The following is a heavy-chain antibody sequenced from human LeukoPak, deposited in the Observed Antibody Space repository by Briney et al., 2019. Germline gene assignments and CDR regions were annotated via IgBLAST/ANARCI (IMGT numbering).Heavy chain of an antibody. CDR2: ISSSGSTI. CDR1: GFTFSSYE. CDR3: ARDTSCSSTSCPPPPYYYYGMDV. V-gene: IGHV3-48*03. J-gene: IGHJ6*04. Sequence: SGGSLRLSCAASGFTFSSYEMNWVRQAPGKGLEWVSYISSSGSTIHYADSVKGRFTISRDNAKNSLYLQMNSLRAEDTAVYYCARDTSCSSTSCPPPPYYYYGMDVWGKGTTVTVSS. D-gene: IGHD2-2*01.